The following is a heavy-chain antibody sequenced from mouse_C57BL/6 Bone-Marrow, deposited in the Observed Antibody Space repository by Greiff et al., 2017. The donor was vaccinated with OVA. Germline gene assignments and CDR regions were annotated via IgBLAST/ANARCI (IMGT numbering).Heavy chain of an antibody. Sequence: VQLVESGAELVRPGASVKLSCKASGYTFTSYGIRWVKQRTGQGLEWIGEIYPRSGSTYYNEKFKGKATLTADKSSSTAYMELSSLTSEDSEVYSGERKGNYAQQFPYAVDYWGQGTSVTVSA. CDR2: IYPRSGST. D-gene: IGHD3-1*01. J-gene: IGHJ4*01. CDR1: GYTFTSYG. CDR3: ERKGNYAQQFPYAVDY. V-gene: IGHV1-81*01.